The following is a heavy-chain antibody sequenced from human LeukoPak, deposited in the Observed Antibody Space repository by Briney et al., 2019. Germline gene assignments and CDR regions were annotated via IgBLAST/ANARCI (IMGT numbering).Heavy chain of an antibody. D-gene: IGHD6-25*01. V-gene: IGHV3-53*01. CDR2: IYSGGST. J-gene: IGHJ4*02. Sequence: GGSLRLSCAASGFTVSSNYMSWVRQAPGKGLEWVSVIYSGGSTYYADSVKGRFTISRDNSKNTLYLQMNSLRAEDTAVYYCARTGSVAAAEFDYWGQGTLVTVSS. CDR1: GFTVSSNY. CDR3: ARTGSVAAAEFDY.